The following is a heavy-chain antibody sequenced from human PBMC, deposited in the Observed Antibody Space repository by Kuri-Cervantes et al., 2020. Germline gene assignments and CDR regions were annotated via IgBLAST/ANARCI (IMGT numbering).Heavy chain of an antibody. D-gene: IGHD3-9*01. Sequence: GGSLRLSCAASGFTFSSYWMGWVRQAPGKGLEWVANIKQDGSEKYYVDSVKGRFTISRDNAKNSLYLQMNSLRAEDTALYYCAKDISDILNAFDIWGQGTMVTVSS. J-gene: IGHJ3*02. CDR2: IKQDGSEK. V-gene: IGHV3-7*03. CDR1: GFTFSSYW. CDR3: AKDISDILNAFDI.